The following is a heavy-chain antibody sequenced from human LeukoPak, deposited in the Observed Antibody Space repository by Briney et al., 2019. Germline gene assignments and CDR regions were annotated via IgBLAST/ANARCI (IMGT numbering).Heavy chain of an antibody. CDR2: ISGSGGST. V-gene: IGHV3-23*01. CDR3: ARLAGSLYYYYYGMDV. CDR1: GFTFSSYA. Sequence: GGSLRLSCAASGFTFSSYAMSWVRQAPGKGLEWVSAISGSGGSTYYADSVKGRFTISRDNSKNTLYLQMNSLRAEDTAVYYCARLAGSLYYYYYGMDVWGQGTTVTVSS. D-gene: IGHD2-2*02. J-gene: IGHJ6*02.